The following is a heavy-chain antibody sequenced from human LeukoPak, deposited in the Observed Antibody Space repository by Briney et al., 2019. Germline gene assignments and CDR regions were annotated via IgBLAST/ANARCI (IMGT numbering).Heavy chain of an antibody. J-gene: IGHJ4*02. Sequence: GGSLRLSCTASGPTPSNVGMNWARPAPGMGLEWVSYISGSGDKIYYADSVKGRFTISRDSARNSLYLQMSSLRAEDTAVYFCARDDYDSGGSYWGQGTLVTVSS. D-gene: IGHD3-22*01. CDR2: ISGSGDKI. CDR1: GPTPSNVG. CDR3: ARDDYDSGGSY. V-gene: IGHV3-48*04.